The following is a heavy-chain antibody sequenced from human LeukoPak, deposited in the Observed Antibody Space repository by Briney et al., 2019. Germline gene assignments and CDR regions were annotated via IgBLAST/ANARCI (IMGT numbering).Heavy chain of an antibody. CDR2: VNDDGSKK. V-gene: IGHV3-30*02. J-gene: IGHJ4*02. CDR1: GFTFSTCG. D-gene: IGHD6-13*01. Sequence: GGSLRLSCAASGFTFSTCGMHWVRQAPDKGLEWVAFVNDDGSKKDYADSVKGRLTISRDTSKNTLHLQMNSLRVEDTAVYYCVKDFHNSWTFDYWGQGTLVTVSS. CDR3: VKDFHNSWTFDY.